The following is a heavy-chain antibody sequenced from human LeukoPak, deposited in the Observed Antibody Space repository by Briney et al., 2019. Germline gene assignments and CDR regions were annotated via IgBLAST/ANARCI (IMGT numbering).Heavy chain of an antibody. Sequence: PGGSLRLSCAASGFTFSSYGMHWVRQAPGKGLEWVAFIRYDGSNKYYADSVKGRFTISRDNSKNTLYLQMNSLRAEDTAVYYCARDPGLGMGDAFDIWGQGTMVTVSS. CDR2: IRYDGSNK. CDR1: GFTFSSYG. D-gene: IGHD7-27*01. J-gene: IGHJ3*02. V-gene: IGHV3-30*02. CDR3: ARDPGLGMGDAFDI.